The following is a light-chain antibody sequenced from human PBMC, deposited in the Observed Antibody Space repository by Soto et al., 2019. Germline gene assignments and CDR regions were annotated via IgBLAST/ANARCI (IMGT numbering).Light chain of an antibody. CDR3: QQYNNYCT. CDR2: DAS. V-gene: IGKV1-5*01. CDR1: QSISSW. Sequence: DIQMTQSPSTLSASVGDRVTITCRASQSISSWLAWYQQKPGKATKLLIYDASSLESGVPSRFSGSGSATEFTLTIRSLQPDDFATYYCQQYNNYCTFGQGTRVEIK. J-gene: IGKJ1*01.